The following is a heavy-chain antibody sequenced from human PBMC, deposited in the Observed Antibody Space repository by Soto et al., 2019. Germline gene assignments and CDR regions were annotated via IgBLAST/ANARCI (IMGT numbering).Heavy chain of an antibody. CDR1: GFTFSDYY. J-gene: IGHJ6*02. V-gene: IGHV3-11*01. CDR2: ISSSGSTI. D-gene: IGHD6-6*01. Sequence: GGSLRLSCAASGFTFSDYYMSWIRQAPGKGLEWVSYISSSGSTIYYADSVKGRFTISRDNAKNSLYLQMNSLRAEDTAVYYCARDRADSSSAGMDVWGQGTTVTVSS. CDR3: ARDRADSSSAGMDV.